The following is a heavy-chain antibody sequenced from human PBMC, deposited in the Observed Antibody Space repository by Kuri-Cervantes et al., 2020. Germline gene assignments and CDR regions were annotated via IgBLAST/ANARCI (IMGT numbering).Heavy chain of an antibody. D-gene: IGHD3-22*01. Sequence: GESLKISCAASGFTFSSYGMHWVRQAPGKGLEWVAVIWYDGSNKYYADSVKGRFTISRDNSKNTLYLQMNSLRAEDTAVYYCARDEAPVILGMDVWGQGTTVTVSS. J-gene: IGHJ6*02. CDR2: IWYDGSNK. CDR3: ARDEAPVILGMDV. V-gene: IGHV3-33*01. CDR1: GFTFSSYG.